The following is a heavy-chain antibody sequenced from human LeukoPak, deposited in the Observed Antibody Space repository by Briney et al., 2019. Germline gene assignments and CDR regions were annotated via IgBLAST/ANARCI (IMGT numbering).Heavy chain of an antibody. V-gene: IGHV3-23*01. CDR1: GLSSSGYA. D-gene: IGHD6-13*01. Sequence: GGSLRLSCAASGLSSSGYAMSWVRQAPGKGLEWVSGISGSGSTTFYVDSVKGRFTISRDNSKNTLYLQINSLRAEDTAIYYCAKGFRGYSSSFFDYWGQGALVTVSS. CDR2: ISGSGSTT. J-gene: IGHJ4*02. CDR3: AKGFRGYSSSFFDY.